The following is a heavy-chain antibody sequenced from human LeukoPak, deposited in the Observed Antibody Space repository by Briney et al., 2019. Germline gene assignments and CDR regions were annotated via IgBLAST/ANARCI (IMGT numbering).Heavy chain of an antibody. J-gene: IGHJ4*02. CDR1: GYTLDRFA. Sequence: ASVKVSCKASGYTLDRFAISWVRQAPGLGLEWLGWINPYNGKTIFGEKFQGRVTMTTDTSTSTVYMELTSLRSDDTAVYFCARDTPQHLKRFDYWGQGTLVTVSS. V-gene: IGHV1-18*01. CDR3: ARDTPQHLKRFDY. D-gene: IGHD6-13*01. CDR2: INPYNGKT.